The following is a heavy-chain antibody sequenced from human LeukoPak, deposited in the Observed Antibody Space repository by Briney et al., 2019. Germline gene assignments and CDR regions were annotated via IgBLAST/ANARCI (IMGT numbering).Heavy chain of an antibody. V-gene: IGHV4-4*07. D-gene: IGHD3-22*01. CDR3: AIPYYDSSGYYYGDAFDI. J-gene: IGHJ3*02. CDR2: IYTSGST. Sequence: SETLSLTCTVSGGSISSYYWSWIRQPAGKGLEWIGRIYTSGSTNYNPSLKSRVTMSVDTSKNQFSLKLSSVTAADTAVYYCAIPYYDSSGYYYGDAFDIWGHGTMVTVSS. CDR1: GGSISSYY.